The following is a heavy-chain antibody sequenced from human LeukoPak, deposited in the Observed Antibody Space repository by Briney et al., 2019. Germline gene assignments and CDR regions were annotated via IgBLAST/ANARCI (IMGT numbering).Heavy chain of an antibody. V-gene: IGHV1-3*01. CDR2: INAGNGNT. D-gene: IGHD2-2*01. Sequence: ASVKVSCKAAGQSITNFAMHWVRQAPGQRLEWMGWINAGNGNTRYSQKFQGGVTITRDTSASTAYMELSSLRSEDTAVYYCARSILVVPVASHYNYGVDVWGQGTTVTVSS. CDR3: ARSILVVPVASHYNYGVDV. CDR1: GQSITNFA. J-gene: IGHJ6*02.